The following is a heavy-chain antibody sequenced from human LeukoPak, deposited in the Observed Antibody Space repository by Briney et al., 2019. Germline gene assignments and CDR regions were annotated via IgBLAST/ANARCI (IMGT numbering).Heavy chain of an antibody. CDR3: VKMSGPERRHFFDY. V-gene: IGHV3-23*01. CDR2: VNGAGTDT. CDR1: GFTFSDYA. D-gene: IGHD1-26*01. Sequence: GGSLRLSCEVSGFTFSDYAFAWVRQAPGERLARVSTVNGAGTDTFYAASVKGRFTLSRDNSKKTLSLQMSSLRAEDTAIYYCVKMSGPERRHFFDYWGQGTLAVVSS. J-gene: IGHJ4*02.